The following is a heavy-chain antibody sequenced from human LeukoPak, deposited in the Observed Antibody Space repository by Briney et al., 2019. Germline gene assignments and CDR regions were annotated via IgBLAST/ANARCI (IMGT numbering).Heavy chain of an antibody. D-gene: IGHD2-2*01. Sequence: PSETLSLTCTVSGASISNFYWSWIRQPPGKGLEWIGGISYSGSTNYNPSLKSRVTMSVDTSKNQSSLKLRSVTAADTAVYYCARLHCSSPSCHRNWFDPWGQGTLVTVSS. J-gene: IGHJ5*02. CDR3: ARLHCSSPSCHRNWFDP. CDR2: ISYSGST. CDR1: GASISNFY. V-gene: IGHV4-59*01.